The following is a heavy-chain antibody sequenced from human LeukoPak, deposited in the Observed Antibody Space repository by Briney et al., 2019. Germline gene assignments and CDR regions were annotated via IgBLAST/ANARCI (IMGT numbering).Heavy chain of an antibody. CDR1: GYTFTSYG. CDR3: ARFGEMLYYYDSSGTLDY. Sequence: ASVKVSCKASGYTFTSYGISWVRQAPGQGLEWMGWISAYNGNTNYAQKLQGRVTMTTDTSTSTAYMELRSLRSDDTAVYYRARFGEMLYYYDSSGTLDYWGQGTLVTVSS. J-gene: IGHJ4*02. D-gene: IGHD3-22*01. CDR2: ISAYNGNT. V-gene: IGHV1-18*01.